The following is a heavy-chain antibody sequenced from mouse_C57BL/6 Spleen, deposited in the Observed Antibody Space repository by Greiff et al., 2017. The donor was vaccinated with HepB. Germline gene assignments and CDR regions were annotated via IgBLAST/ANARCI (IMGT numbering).Heavy chain of an antibody. J-gene: IGHJ4*01. CDR3: ASKLYAMEY. CDR2: IYPSDSET. V-gene: IGHV1-61*01. CDR1: GYTFTSYW. Sequence: QVQLQQPGAELVRPGSSVKLSCKASGYTFTSYWMDWVKQRPGQGLEWIVNIYPSDSETHYNQKFKDKATLTVDKSSSTAYMQLSSLTSEDSAAYYCASKLYAMEYWGQGTSVIVS.